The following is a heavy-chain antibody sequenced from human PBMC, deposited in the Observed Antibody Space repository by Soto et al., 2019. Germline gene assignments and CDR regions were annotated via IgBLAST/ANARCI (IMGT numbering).Heavy chain of an antibody. CDR2: INPSGGST. V-gene: IGHV1-46*01. D-gene: IGHD2-15*01. CDR3: ARDVGGNQGYCSGGSCYDTPDYYYYGMDV. Sequence: ASVKVSCKASGYTFTSYYMHWVRQAPGQGLEWMGIINPSGGSTSYAQKFQGRVTMTRDTSTSTVYMELSSLRSEDTAVYYCARDVGGNQGYCSGGSCYDTPDYYYYGMDVWGQGTTVTVSS. J-gene: IGHJ6*02. CDR1: GYTFTSYY.